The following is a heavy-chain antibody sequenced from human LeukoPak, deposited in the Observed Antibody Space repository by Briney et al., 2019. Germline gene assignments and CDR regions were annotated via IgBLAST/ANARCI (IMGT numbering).Heavy chain of an antibody. Sequence: AGGSLRLSCAASGFTFSSYGMHWVRQAPGKGLEWVAFIRYDGSNKYYADSVKGRFTISRDNSKNTLYLQMNRLRAEDTAVYYCAKDSGYSSGWYGVFDYWGQGTLVTVSS. CDR3: AKDSGYSSGWYGVFDY. V-gene: IGHV3-30*02. D-gene: IGHD6-19*01. J-gene: IGHJ4*02. CDR2: IRYDGSNK. CDR1: GFTFSSYG.